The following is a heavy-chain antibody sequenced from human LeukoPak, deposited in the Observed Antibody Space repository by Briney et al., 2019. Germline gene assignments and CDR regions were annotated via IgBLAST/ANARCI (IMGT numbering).Heavy chain of an antibody. CDR2: ISSSGGST. D-gene: IGHD5-18*01. CDR3: AKGEYSYGYLFDY. J-gene: IGHJ4*02. CDR1: GFTFSSYA. V-gene: IGHV3-23*01. Sequence: GGSLRLSCVASGFTFSSYAMSWVRQAPGKGLEWVSTISSSGGSTYYADSVKGRFTISRDNSKNTLNLQMNGLRAEDTAVYYCAKGEYSYGYLFDYWGQGTLVTASS.